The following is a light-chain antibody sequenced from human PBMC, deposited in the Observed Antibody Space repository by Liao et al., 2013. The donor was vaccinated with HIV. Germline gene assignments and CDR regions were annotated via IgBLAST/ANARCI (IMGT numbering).Light chain of an antibody. Sequence: SYELTQPPSVSVSPRQTATITCSGDRLGERYVSWFQQRPGQSPVLVIYQDNMRPSGIPARFSGSNSGNTATLTITETQTMDESDYYCQAWDSSVVIFGGGTEADRP. V-gene: IGLV3-1*01. CDR1: RLGERY. J-gene: IGLJ2*01. CDR2: QDN. CDR3: QAWDSSVVI.